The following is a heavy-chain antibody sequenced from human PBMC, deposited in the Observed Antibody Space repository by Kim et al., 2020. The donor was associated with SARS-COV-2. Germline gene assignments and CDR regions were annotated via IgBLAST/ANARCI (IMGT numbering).Heavy chain of an antibody. D-gene: IGHD3-10*01. CDR2: T. CDR3: ALFGESRFLDY. Sequence: TNYNPSLKSRVTISVDTSKNQFSLRRSSVTAADTAVYYCALFGESRFLDYWGQGTLVTVSS. V-gene: IGHV4-59*01. J-gene: IGHJ4*02.